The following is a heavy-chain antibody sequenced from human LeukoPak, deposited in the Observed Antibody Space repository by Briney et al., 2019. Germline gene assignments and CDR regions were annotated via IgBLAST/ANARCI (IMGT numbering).Heavy chain of an antibody. V-gene: IGHV3-23*01. D-gene: IGHD6-13*01. CDR2: ISGSGGSR. CDR3: AKSSPIAAAGEVSDF. J-gene: IGHJ4*02. Sequence: GGSLRLSCAASGFTFSSYAMSWVRQAPGKGLEWLSAISGSGGSRYYAGSLEGRFTISRDNSKSTLYLQMNSLRAEDTAVYYCAKSSPIAAAGEVSDFWGQGTLVTVSS. CDR1: GFTFSSYA.